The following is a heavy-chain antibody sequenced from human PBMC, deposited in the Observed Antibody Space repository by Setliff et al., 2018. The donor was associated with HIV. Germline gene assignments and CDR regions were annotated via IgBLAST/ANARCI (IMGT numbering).Heavy chain of an antibody. V-gene: IGHV2-70*19. D-gene: IGHD2-15*01. J-gene: IGHJ4*02. Sequence: LVNPTQTVTLTCSFSGFSISTNGVSVSWVRRPPGRALDWLARIDWDGETHSTTSLKTRLTISKDTTNNRVVLTMTNMDPVDTATYFCARMGGDLTPFAYWGPGTLVTVSS. CDR2: IDWDGET. CDR1: GFSISTNGVS. CDR3: ARMGGDLTPFAY.